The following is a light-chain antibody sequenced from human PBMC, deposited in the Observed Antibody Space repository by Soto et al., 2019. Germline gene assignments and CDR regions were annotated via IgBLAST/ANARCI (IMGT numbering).Light chain of an antibody. CDR2: KAS. J-gene: IGKJ1*01. Sequence: DIQMTQSPSTLSASAGDRVTITCRASRSISSWLAWYQQKPGKAPKLLIHKASTLESGVPSRFSGSESGTEFTLTISSLQPDDFATYYCQQYKTYPWTFGQGTKVEIK. V-gene: IGKV1-5*03. CDR3: QQYKTYPWT. CDR1: RSISSW.